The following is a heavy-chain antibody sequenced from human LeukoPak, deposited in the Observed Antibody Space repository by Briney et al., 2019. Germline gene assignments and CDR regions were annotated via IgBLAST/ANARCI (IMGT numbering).Heavy chain of an antibody. J-gene: IGHJ5*02. CDR2: IYHSGST. D-gene: IGHD2-2*01. CDR3: ARPMYCSSTSCKNWFDP. CDR1: GGSISSSSYY. Sequence: PSETLSLTCTVSGGSISSSSYYWGWIRQPPGKGLEWIGSIYHSGSTYYNPSLKSRVTISVDTSKNQFSLKLSSVTAADTAVYYCARPMYCSSTSCKNWFDPWGQGTLVTVSS. V-gene: IGHV4-39*07.